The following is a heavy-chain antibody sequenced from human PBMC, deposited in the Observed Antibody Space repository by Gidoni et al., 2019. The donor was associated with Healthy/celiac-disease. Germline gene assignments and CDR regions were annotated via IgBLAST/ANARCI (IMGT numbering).Heavy chain of an antibody. V-gene: IGHV4-31*03. Sequence: QVQLQESGPGLVKPSQTLSLTCTFPGGSLSRGVYYWSWIRQQPGKGLEWIGYIYYSGSTYYNPYLKSRVTISVDTSKNQFSLKLSSVTAADTAVYYCARTPRPHRGAAVTLLDYWGQGTLVTVSS. D-gene: IGHD3-10*01. CDR2: IYYSGST. CDR3: ARTPRPHRGAAVTLLDY. J-gene: IGHJ4*02. CDR1: GGSLSRGVYY.